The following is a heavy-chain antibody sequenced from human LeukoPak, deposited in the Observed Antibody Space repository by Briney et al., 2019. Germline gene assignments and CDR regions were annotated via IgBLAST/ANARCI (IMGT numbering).Heavy chain of an antibody. Sequence: ASVKVSCKASGYTFTTYGISWVRQAPGQGLEWMGWISAYNGNTNYAQKLQGRVTMTTDTSTSTAHMELRSLRSDDTAVYYCARDIRKFSPDAFDIWGQGTMVTVSS. CDR2: ISAYNGNT. CDR3: ARDIRKFSPDAFDI. J-gene: IGHJ3*02. CDR1: GYTFTTYG. V-gene: IGHV1-18*01.